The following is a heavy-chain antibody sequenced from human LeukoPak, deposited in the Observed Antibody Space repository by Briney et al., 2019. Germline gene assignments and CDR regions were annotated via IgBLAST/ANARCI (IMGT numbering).Heavy chain of an antibody. V-gene: IGHV4-39*07. CDR1: GGSISSSSYY. CDR2: IYYSGST. J-gene: IGHJ4*02. CDR3: AREPVTGTNNFFDY. D-gene: IGHD6-19*01. Sequence: SETLSLTCTVSGGSISSSSYYWGWIRQPPGQGLEWIGSIYYSGSTYYNPSLKSRVTISVDTSKKQFSLRLSSVTAADTAVYYCAREPVTGTNNFFDYWGQGTLVTVSS.